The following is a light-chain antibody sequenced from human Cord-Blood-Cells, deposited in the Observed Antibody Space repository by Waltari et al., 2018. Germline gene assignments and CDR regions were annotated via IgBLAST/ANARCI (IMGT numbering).Light chain of an antibody. J-gene: IGKJ2*01. Sequence: QSPSSLSASVGDRVTITCRASQSISSYLNWYQQKPGKAPKLLIYAASSLQSWVPSRFSGSGSGTDFTLTISSLQPEDFATYYCQQSYSTPRTFGQGTKLEIK. V-gene: IGKV1-39*01. CDR1: QSISSY. CDR2: AAS. CDR3: QQSYSTPRT.